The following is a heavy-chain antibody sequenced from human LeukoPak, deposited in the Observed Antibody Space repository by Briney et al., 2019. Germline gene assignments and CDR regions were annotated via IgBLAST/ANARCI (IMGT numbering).Heavy chain of an antibody. Sequence: GGSLRLSCTASGFTFSTYWMNWVRQAPGKGLEWVANIKEDGSEKYYVDSVKGRFTISRDNAKNSLYLQMNSLRPEDTAVYSCARSRGVAGTSEFDPWGQGTLVTVSS. J-gene: IGHJ5*02. D-gene: IGHD6-19*01. CDR1: GFTFSTYW. CDR2: IKEDGSEK. CDR3: ARSRGVAGTSEFDP. V-gene: IGHV3-7*01.